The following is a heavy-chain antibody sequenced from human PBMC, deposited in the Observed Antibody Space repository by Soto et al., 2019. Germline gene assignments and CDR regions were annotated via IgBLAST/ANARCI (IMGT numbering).Heavy chain of an antibody. CDR1: GGSISSSSYY. J-gene: IGHJ4*02. V-gene: IGHV4-39*01. Sequence: SETLSLTCTVSGGSISSSSYYWGWIRQPPGKGLEWIGSIYYSGRTYYNPSLKSRVTISVDTSKNQFSLKLCSVTAADTAVYYCARPSSSSDHFDYWGQGTLVTVSS. CDR2: IYYSGRT. CDR3: ARPSSSSDHFDY. D-gene: IGHD6-6*01.